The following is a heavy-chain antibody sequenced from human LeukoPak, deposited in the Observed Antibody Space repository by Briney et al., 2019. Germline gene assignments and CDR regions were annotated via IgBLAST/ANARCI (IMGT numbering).Heavy chain of an antibody. CDR1: GSTVSSNY. V-gene: IGHV3-53*01. CDR3: AREGSDILTGYSFRYFDY. J-gene: IGHJ4*02. CDR2: IYSGGST. Sequence: PGGSLRLSCAASGSTVSSNYMSWVRQAPGKGLEWVSVIYSGGSTYYADSVKGRFTISRDNSKNTLYLQMNSLRAEDTAVYYCAREGSDILTGYSFRYFDYWGQGTLVTVSS. D-gene: IGHD3-9*01.